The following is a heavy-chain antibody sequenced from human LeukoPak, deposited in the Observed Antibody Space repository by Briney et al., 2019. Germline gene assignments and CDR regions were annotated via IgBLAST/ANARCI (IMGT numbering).Heavy chain of an antibody. J-gene: IGHJ3*02. CDR2: INPDDGST. CDR3: LTIVETDLDAFDI. V-gene: IGHV3-74*01. D-gene: IGHD2-21*01. Sequence: GGSLRLSCAASGFTFRKYWLHWVRHAPGKGLVWVSRINPDDGSTSYADSVKGRFTISRDNAKSTLYLQMNSLRAEDTGVYYCLTIVETDLDAFDIWGQGTKVTVSS. CDR1: GFTFRKYW.